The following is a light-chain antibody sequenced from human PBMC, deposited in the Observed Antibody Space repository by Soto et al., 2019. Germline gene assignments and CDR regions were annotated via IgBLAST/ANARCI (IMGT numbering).Light chain of an antibody. CDR2: DAS. V-gene: IGKV3-11*01. CDR1: QSVSSY. CDR3: QQRSNWPS. J-gene: IGKJ5*01. Sequence: EIVLTQSPATLSLSPGERATLSCRASQSVSSYLAWYQQKPGQAPRLLIYDASNRATGIPARFSGSGSGTDFTLTISRLEPEDFAVYYCQQRSNWPSLGQGTRLEIK.